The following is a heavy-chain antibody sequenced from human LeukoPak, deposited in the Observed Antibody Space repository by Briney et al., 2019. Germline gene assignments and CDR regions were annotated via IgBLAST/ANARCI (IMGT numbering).Heavy chain of an antibody. CDR1: GESLNSYY. CDR2: ISYSGNT. D-gene: IGHD6-13*01. Sequence: SETLSLTCAVYGESLNSYYWSWIRQPPGKGLEWIGYISYSGNTNYNPSLKSRVTISVDTSKNQFSLKLSSVTAADTAVYYCARQGGYIAPLALWGQGTLVTVSS. CDR3: ARQGGYIAPLAL. V-gene: IGHV4-59*08. J-gene: IGHJ4*02.